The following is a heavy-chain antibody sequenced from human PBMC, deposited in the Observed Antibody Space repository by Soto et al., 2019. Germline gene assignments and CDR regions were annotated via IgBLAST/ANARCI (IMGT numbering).Heavy chain of an antibody. D-gene: IGHD2-21*02. Sequence: GGSLRLSCAASGFTFSSYSMNWVRRAPGKGLEWVSYISSSSSTIYYADSVKGRFTISRDNAKNSLYLQMNSLRAEDTAVYYCARAVTASDAFDIWGQGTMVTFSS. V-gene: IGHV3-48*04. CDR3: ARAVTASDAFDI. J-gene: IGHJ3*02. CDR2: ISSSSSTI. CDR1: GFTFSSYS.